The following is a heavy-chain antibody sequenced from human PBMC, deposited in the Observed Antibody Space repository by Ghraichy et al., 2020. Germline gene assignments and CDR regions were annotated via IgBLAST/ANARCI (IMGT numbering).Heavy chain of an antibody. Sequence: VKVSCKASGGTFSSYAISWVRQAPGQGLEWMGGIIPIFGTANYAQKFQGRVTITADESTSTAYMELSSLRSEDTAVYYCARDIVGYCSSTSCSMGYYYYGMDVWGQGTTVTVSS. CDR2: IIPIFGTA. J-gene: IGHJ6*02. CDR3: ARDIVGYCSSTSCSMGYYYYGMDV. D-gene: IGHD2-2*01. V-gene: IGHV1-69*01. CDR1: GGTFSSYA.